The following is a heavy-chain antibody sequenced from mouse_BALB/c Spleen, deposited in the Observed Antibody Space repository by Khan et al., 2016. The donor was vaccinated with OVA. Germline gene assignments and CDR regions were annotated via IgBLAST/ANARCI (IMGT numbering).Heavy chain of an antibody. J-gene: IGHJ2*01. CDR3: ARLEDI. V-gene: IGHV2-9*02. D-gene: IGHD1-3*01. Sequence: QVQLQQSGPGLVAPSQSLSITCTVSGFSLTSYGVHWVRQPPGKGLEWLGVIWAGGSTNYTSALMSRLSISKDNSKSQVFLKMNMLQTDYTAMYDCARLEDIWGQGTTLTVSS. CDR2: IWAGGST. CDR1: GFSLTSYG.